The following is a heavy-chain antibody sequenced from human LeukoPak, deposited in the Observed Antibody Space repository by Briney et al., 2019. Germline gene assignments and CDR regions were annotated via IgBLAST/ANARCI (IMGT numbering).Heavy chain of an antibody. CDR3: ARSRIAAAGFLFDY. CDR2: IYPDDSET. J-gene: IGHJ4*02. D-gene: IGHD6-13*01. V-gene: IGHV5-51*01. Sequence: GESLKISCKGSGYTFSAYWIGWVRQMPGKGLEWMGIIYPDDSETKYSPSFQGQVTISADKSISTAYLQWSSLKASDTAMYYCARSRIAAAGFLFDYWGQGTLVTVSS. CDR1: GYTFSAYW.